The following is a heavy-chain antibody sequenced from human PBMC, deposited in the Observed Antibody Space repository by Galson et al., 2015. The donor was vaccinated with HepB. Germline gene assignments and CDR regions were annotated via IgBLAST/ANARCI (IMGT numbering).Heavy chain of an antibody. J-gene: IGHJ4*02. CDR2: IKQDGSEK. V-gene: IGHV3-7*01. CDR1: GFTFSSYW. D-gene: IGHD3-3*01. CDR3: ARGPTIFGVVISGDSDY. Sequence: SLRLSCAASGFTFSSYWMSWVRQAPGKGLEWVANIKQDGSEKYYVDSVKGRFTISRDNAKNSLYLQMNSLRAEDTAVYYCARGPTIFGVVISGDSDYWGQGTLVTVSS.